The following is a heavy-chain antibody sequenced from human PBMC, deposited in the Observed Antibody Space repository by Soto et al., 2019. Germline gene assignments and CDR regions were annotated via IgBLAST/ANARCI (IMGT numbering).Heavy chain of an antibody. CDR3: AKEQWLVLAPYCDL. CDR2: ISYDGSNK. J-gene: IGHJ2*01. V-gene: IGHV3-30*18. CDR1: GFTFSSYG. D-gene: IGHD6-19*01. Sequence: QVQLVESGGGVVQPGRSLRLSCAASGFTFSSYGMHWVRQAPGKGLEWVAVISYDGSNKYYADSVKGRFTISRDNSKNTLYLQMNSLRAEDTAVYYCAKEQWLVLAPYCDLWGRGTLVTVSS.